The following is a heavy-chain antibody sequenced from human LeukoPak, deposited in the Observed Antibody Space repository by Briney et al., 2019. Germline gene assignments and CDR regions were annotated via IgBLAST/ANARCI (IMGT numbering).Heavy chain of an antibody. CDR2: IRYDGSNK. CDR3: AKDSPVGVGSGGY. CDR1: GFTFSAFW. V-gene: IGHV3-30*02. J-gene: IGHJ4*02. D-gene: IGHD3-3*01. Sequence: PGGSLRLSCAASGFTFSAFWMSWVRQAPGKGLEWVAFIRYDGSNKYYADSVKGRFTISRDNSKNTLYLQMNSLRAEDTAVYYCAKDSPVGVGSGGYWGQGTLVTVSS.